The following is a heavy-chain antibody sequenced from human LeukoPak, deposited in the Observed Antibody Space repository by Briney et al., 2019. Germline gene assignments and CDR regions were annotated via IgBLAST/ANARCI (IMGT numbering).Heavy chain of an antibody. D-gene: IGHD3-10*01. CDR1: GGSFSGYY. CDR2: INHSGST. Sequence: PSETLSLTCAVYGGSFSGYYWSWIRQPPGKGLEWIGEINHSGSTNYNPSLKSRVTISVDTSKNQISLKLSSVTAADTAVYYCARLPTLWFGETGFDYWGQGTLVTVSS. V-gene: IGHV4-34*01. CDR3: ARLPTLWFGETGFDY. J-gene: IGHJ4*02.